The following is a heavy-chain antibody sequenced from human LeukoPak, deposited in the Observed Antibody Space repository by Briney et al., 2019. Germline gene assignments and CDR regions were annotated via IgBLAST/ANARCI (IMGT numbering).Heavy chain of an antibody. CDR1: GFTNSNSS. CDR2: IVVGTGKT. CDR3: AATSIRMVQRIIYYGKDV. D-gene: IGHD3-10*01. J-gene: IGHJ6*02. Sequence: AVKVSCKASGFTNSNSSVQWVRQARGQRPEWIGWIVVGTGKTNYAQRLQERVTINRDMSTGTVDMELSSLRSEDTAVYYCAATSIRMVQRIIYYGKDVWGQGTTVTVSS. V-gene: IGHV1-58*01.